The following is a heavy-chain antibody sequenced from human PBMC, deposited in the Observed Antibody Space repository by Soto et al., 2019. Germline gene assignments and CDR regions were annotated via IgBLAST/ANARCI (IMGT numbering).Heavy chain of an antibody. D-gene: IGHD4-17*01. Sequence: XESLKISCKTSGHRFTTYWISWVRQMPGKGLEYMGKINPTDSETNYSPSFEGHVTFSVDRSTSTAYVRWNSLKASDTAMYYCASTTLTSTYFYYAMDGWGQGTTVTVSS. J-gene: IGHJ6*02. CDR3: ASTTLTSTYFYYAMDG. CDR2: INPTDSET. CDR1: GHRFTTYW. V-gene: IGHV5-10-1*01.